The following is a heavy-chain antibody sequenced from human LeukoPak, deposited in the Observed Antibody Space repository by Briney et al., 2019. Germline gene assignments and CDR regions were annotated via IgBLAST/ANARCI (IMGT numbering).Heavy chain of an antibody. V-gene: IGHV3-73*01. Sequence: GGSLKLSCAASGFTFSGSAMHWVRQASGKGLEWVGRIRSKANSYAIAYAASVKGRFTISRDDSKNTAYLQWNSLKTEDTAVYYCTRFGSDDGEYAYWGQGTLVTVSS. CDR2: IRSKANSYAI. J-gene: IGHJ4*02. CDR3: TRFGSDDGEYAY. CDR1: GFTFSGSA. D-gene: IGHD4-17*01.